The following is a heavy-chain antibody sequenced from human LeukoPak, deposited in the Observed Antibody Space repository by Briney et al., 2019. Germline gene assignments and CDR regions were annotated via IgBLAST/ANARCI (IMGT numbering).Heavy chain of an antibody. V-gene: IGHV4-38-2*02. Sequence: PSETLSLTCTVSGYSISSGYFWGWIRQPPGKGLEWIGTIYNSGSTYYNASLESRVTISVDTSKNQFSLKLSSVTAADTAVYYCARLSGYSYGFVRAHWYFDLWGRGTLVTVSS. J-gene: IGHJ2*01. CDR1: GYSISSGYF. CDR3: ARLSGYSYGFVRAHWYFDL. D-gene: IGHD5-18*01. CDR2: IYNSGST.